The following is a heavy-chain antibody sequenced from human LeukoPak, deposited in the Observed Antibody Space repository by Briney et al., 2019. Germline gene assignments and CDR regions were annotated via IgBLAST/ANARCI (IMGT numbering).Heavy chain of an antibody. D-gene: IGHD1-1*01. CDR3: ARGFLQLTPYYFDY. CDR1: GFDVSTNY. V-gene: IGHV3-66*01. CDR2: IHNDGST. Sequence: PGGSLRLSCAASGFDVSTNYMNWIRQSPEKGLEWVSIIHNDGSTYYADSVKGRFTVSRDNSKNTVSLQMDSLRVDDTGIYYCARGFLQLTPYYFDYWGQGALVTVSS. J-gene: IGHJ4*02.